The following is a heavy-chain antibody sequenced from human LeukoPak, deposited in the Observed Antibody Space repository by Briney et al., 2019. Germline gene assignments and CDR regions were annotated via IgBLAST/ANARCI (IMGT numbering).Heavy chain of an antibody. Sequence: SETLSLTCAVSGYSISSGYYWGWIRQPPGKGLEWIGSIYHSGSTYYNPSLKSRVTISVDTSKNQFSLKLSSVTAADTAVYYCAKLVGPGWFDPWGQGTLVTVSS. J-gene: IGHJ5*02. D-gene: IGHD1-26*01. CDR1: GYSISSGYY. V-gene: IGHV4-38-2*01. CDR2: IYHSGST. CDR3: AKLVGPGWFDP.